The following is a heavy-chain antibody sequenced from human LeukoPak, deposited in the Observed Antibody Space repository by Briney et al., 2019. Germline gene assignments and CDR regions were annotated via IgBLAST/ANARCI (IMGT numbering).Heavy chain of an antibody. CDR1: GFTFSSYG. V-gene: IGHV3-30*02. Sequence: PGGSLRLSCAASGFTFSSYGMHWVRQAPGKGLEWVAFIRYDGSNKYYADSVKGRFTISRDNSKNTLYLQMNSLRAEDTAVYFCAKDRNIGPATYYFDYWGQGALVTVSS. D-gene: IGHD2-2*01. J-gene: IGHJ4*02. CDR3: AKDRNIGPATYYFDY. CDR2: IRYDGSNK.